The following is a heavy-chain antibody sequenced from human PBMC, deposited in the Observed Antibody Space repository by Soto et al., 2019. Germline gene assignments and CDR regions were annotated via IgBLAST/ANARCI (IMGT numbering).Heavy chain of an antibody. D-gene: IGHD3-3*01. V-gene: IGHV3-73*01. Sequence: PGGSLRLSCAASGFTFSNYAMHWVRQASGKGLEWVGRIRSKGNNYATAYGASLKGRFTISRDDSKNTAYLQMNSLNTEDTAVYYCSRQASDFWSGKPQYYMDVWGKGTTVTVSS. CDR3: SRQASDFWSGKPQYYMDV. J-gene: IGHJ6*03. CDR1: GFTFSNYA. CDR2: IRSKGNNYAT.